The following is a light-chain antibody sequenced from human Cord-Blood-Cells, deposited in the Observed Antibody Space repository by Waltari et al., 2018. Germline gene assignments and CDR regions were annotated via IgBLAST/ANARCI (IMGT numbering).Light chain of an antibody. CDR2: GAS. J-gene: IGKJ2*01. V-gene: IGKV3-20*01. Sequence: EIVLTQSPCTLSLSPGERATLSCRSSQLVSSSHLAWYQPKPGQAPRLLIYGASSRATGIPDRFSGSGSGTDFTLTISRLEPEDFAVYYCQQYGSSPPYTFGQGTKLEIK. CDR1: QLVSSSH. CDR3: QQYGSSPPYT.